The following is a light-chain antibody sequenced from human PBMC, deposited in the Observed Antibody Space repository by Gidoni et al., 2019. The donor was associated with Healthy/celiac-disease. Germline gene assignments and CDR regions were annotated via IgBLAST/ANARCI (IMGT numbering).Light chain of an antibody. J-gene: IGKJ2*01. CDR3: QQLNSYPYT. Sequence: DIQWTQSPSFLSASVGDRVTITCRASQGISSYLAWHQQKPGKAPKLLIYAASTLQSGVPSRFSGSGSGTEFTLTISSLQPEDFASYYCQQLNSYPYTFGQGTKLEIK. CDR2: AAS. V-gene: IGKV1-9*01. CDR1: QGISSY.